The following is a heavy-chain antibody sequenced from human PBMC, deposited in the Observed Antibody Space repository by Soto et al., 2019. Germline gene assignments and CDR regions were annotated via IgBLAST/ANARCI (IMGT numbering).Heavy chain of an antibody. J-gene: IGHJ4*02. CDR3: SRSGGDYGDYTFDF. V-gene: IGHV1-3*01. Sequence: QVQLVQSGAEVKKPGASVKVSCKTSGYTFTVYSMHWVRQAPGQRLEWMGWINPGIGDTKYSQKFQDRVTLTSDTSANTAYMELSSLRSEDTGVYYCSRSGGDYGDYTFDFWGQGTLVTVSS. CDR1: GYTFTVYS. D-gene: IGHD4-17*01. CDR2: INPGIGDT.